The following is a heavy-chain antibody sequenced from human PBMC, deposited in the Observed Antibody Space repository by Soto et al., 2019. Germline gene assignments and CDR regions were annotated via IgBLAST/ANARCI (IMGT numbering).Heavy chain of an antibody. Sequence: QVQLVQSGAEVKKAGSSVKVSCNVSGGTFNTFAISWVRQAPGQGLEWMGGIIPILGPAFYAQKFQGRVTITADKSTNAAYLELSSLRSEDTAVYYCARAAKSSFDYWGQGTLVTVSS. V-gene: IGHV1-69*06. CDR3: ARAAKSSFDY. CDR1: GGTFNTFA. J-gene: IGHJ4*02. D-gene: IGHD1-26*01. CDR2: IIPILGPA.